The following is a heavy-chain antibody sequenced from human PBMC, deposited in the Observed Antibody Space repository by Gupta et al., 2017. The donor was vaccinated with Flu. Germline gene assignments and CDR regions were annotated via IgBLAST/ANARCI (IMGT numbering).Heavy chain of an antibody. J-gene: IGHJ3*01. D-gene: IGHD3-3*01. CDR3: VAARFKVVEWAFEA. CDR2: IVVDSGVT. Sequence: QLAPSGAAVTKPWTTGKVSCSTYVFPLSTAAVQWVRQTRGQPLEWIGWIVVDSGVTDIAQKFQERVSITRDMSTSTSYMQLSSLTSADTAVYYCVAARFKVVEWAFEAWGHGTMVAVS. CDR1: VFPLSTAA. V-gene: IGHV1-58*01.